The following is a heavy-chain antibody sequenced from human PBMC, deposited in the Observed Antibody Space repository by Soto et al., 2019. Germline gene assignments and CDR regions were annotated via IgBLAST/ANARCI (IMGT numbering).Heavy chain of an antibody. CDR1: GFTFSSYG. D-gene: IGHD6-6*01. V-gene: IGHV3-33*01. CDR2: IWYDGSNK. J-gene: IGHJ4*02. CDR3: ARHRYSSSSHFDY. Sequence: GGSLRLSCAASGFTFSSYGMHWVRQAPGKGLEWVAVIWYDGSNKYYADSVKGRFTISRDNSKNTLYLQMNSLRAEDTAVYYCARHRYSSSSHFDYWGQGTLVTVSS.